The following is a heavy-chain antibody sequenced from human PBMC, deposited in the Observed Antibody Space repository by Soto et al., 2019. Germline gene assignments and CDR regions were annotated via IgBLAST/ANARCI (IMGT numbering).Heavy chain of an antibody. V-gene: IGHV1-69*01. Sequence: QVQLVQSGAEVKKPGSSVKVSCKASGGTFSSYAISWVRQAPGQGLEWMGGIIPIFGTANYAQKFQGRVTITADESTSTAYMELSSLRSEDTAVYYCARGPSGTIFGVVIYSWHGMDVWGQGTTVTVSS. CDR2: IIPIFGTA. D-gene: IGHD3-3*01. J-gene: IGHJ6*02. CDR3: ARGPSGTIFGVVIYSWHGMDV. CDR1: GGTFSSYA.